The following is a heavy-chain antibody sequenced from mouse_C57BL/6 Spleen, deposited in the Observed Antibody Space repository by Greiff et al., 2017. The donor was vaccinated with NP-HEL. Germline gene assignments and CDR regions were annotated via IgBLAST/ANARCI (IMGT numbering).Heavy chain of an antibody. CDR1: GFTFSDYY. D-gene: IGHD2-1*01. V-gene: IGHV5-12*01. CDR3: ARHPLYGNY. CDR2: ISNGGGST. Sequence: EVQGVESGGGLVQPGGSLKLSCAASGFTFSDYYMYWVRQTPEKRLEWVAYISNGGGSTYYPDTVKGRFTISRDNAKNTLYLQMSRLKSEDTAMYYCARHPLYGNYWGQGTLVTVSA. J-gene: IGHJ3*01.